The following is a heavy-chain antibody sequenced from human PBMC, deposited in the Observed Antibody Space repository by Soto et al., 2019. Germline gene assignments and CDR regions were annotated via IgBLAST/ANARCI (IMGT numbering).Heavy chain of an antibody. CDR1: GGAISGYY. CDR3: ERGPRFSDSFDP. D-gene: IGHD3-3*01. Sequence: SETLSLTCTVSGGAISGYYWTWIRQPAGRGLEWIGRIYSSGGTKYNPSLKSRVDMSLDMSKNQFSLRLNSVTAADTAVYYCERGPRFSDSFDPCGQGTLVTVSS. CDR2: IYSSGGT. V-gene: IGHV4-4*07. J-gene: IGHJ5*02.